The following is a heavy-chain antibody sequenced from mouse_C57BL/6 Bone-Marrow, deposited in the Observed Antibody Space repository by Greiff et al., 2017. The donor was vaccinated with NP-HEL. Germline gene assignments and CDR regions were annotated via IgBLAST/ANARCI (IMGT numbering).Heavy chain of an antibody. CDR2: IRLKSDNYAT. CDR3: TVWYPFAY. V-gene: IGHV6-3*01. CDR1: GFTFSNYW. Sequence: EVKLEESGGGLVQPGGSMKLSCVASGFTFSNYWMNWVRQSPEKGLEWVAQIRLKSDNYATHYAESVKGRFTISRDDSKSSVYLQMNNLRAEDTGIYYCTVWYPFAYWGQGTLVTVSA. J-gene: IGHJ3*01. D-gene: IGHD2-10*02.